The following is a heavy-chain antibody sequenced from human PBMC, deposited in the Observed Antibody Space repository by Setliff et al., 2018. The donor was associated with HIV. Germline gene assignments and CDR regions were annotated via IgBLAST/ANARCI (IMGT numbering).Heavy chain of an antibody. CDR1: GPSINIHY. Sequence: SETLSLTCTVSGPSINIHYWSWIRQSPGKGFEWIGYIYSTGSTNYNPSLQSRVTISMVASRNQFSLKVTSVTAADTAVYYCARVARVHPFDPWGQGTLVTVSS. CDR2: IYSTGST. V-gene: IGHV4-59*11. CDR3: ARVARVHPFDP. J-gene: IGHJ5*02.